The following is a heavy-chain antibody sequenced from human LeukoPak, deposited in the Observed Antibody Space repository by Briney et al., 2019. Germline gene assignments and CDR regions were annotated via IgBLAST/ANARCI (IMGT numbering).Heavy chain of an antibody. CDR1: GGSISSYY. Sequence: PAETLSLTCTVSGGSISSYYWSWIRQPAGKRLEWIGRIYTSGSTNYNPSLKSRVTMSVDTSKNQFSLKLSSVTAADTAVYYCARQKGYYDSRKNYYYMDVWGKGTTVTVSS. D-gene: IGHD3-22*01. CDR2: IYTSGST. V-gene: IGHV4-4*07. J-gene: IGHJ6*03. CDR3: ARQKGYYDSRKNYYYMDV.